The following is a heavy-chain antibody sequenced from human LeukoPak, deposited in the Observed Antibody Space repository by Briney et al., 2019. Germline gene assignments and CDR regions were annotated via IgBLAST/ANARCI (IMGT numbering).Heavy chain of an antibody. J-gene: IGHJ3*02. V-gene: IGHV3-21*06. Sequence: GGSLRLSCAASGFNVSNNYMNWVRQAPGKGLEWVSSIATSSDYIYYAGSLKGRFTISRDNAKNSLYLHMNSLRPDDTAVYYCARGRSITILRGVAISDGFDIWGQGTKVTVS. CDR3: ARGRSITILRGVAISDGFDI. CDR2: IATSSDYI. CDR1: GFNVSNNY. D-gene: IGHD3-10*01.